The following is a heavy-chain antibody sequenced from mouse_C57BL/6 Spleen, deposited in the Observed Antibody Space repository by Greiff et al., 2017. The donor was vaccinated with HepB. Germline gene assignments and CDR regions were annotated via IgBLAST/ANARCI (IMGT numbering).Heavy chain of an antibody. J-gene: IGHJ3*01. CDR3: AIASYGSRPWFAY. Sequence: EVQLQQSVAELVRPGASVKLSCTASGFNIKNTYMHWVKQRPEQGLEWIGRIDPANGNTKYAPKFQGKATITADTSSNTAYLQLSSLTSEETAIYYCAIASYGSRPWFAYWGQGTLVTVAA. D-gene: IGHD1-1*01. CDR1: GFNIKNTY. V-gene: IGHV14-3*01. CDR2: IDPANGNT.